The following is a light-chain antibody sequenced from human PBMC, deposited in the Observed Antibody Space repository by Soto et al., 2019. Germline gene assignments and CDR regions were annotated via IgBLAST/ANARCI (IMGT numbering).Light chain of an antibody. CDR1: SSNIGSNT. V-gene: IGLV1-44*01. CDR3: AAWDDSLNGYV. CDR2: SNN. J-gene: IGLJ1*01. Sequence: QSVLTQPPSASGTPGQRVTIACSGSSSNIGSNTVNWYQQLPGTAPKCLIYSNNQRPSGVPDRFSGSKSGTSSSLAISGLQSEDEAHYYCAAWDDSLNGYVFATGTKLTVL.